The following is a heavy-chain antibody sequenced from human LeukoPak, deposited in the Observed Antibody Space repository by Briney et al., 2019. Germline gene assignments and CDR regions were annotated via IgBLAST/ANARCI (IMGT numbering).Heavy chain of an antibody. J-gene: IGHJ4*02. V-gene: IGHV1-24*01. CDR1: GYSLSDSS. CDR3: ATPRYSDNRGYYYDLTY. Sequence: ASVRVSCKVSGYSLSDSSMHWVRQAPGKGLEWMGTFNPEDGETIYAQKFQGRVTMTEDTSIGTAYLDLSSLRSEDTAVYYCATPRYSDNRGYYYDLTYWGQGTLVTVSS. D-gene: IGHD3-22*01. CDR2: FNPEDGET.